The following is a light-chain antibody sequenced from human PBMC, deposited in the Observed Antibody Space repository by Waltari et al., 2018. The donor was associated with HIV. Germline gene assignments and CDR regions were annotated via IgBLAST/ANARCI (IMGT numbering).Light chain of an antibody. V-gene: IGKV1-5*01. CDR1: QHIHSW. CDR2: QAS. J-gene: IGKJ4*01. Sequence: DIHMTQSPSTVSASVGDRVIISCRASQHIHSWLAWYQQTPEKPPRFLIYQASTLERGVPSRFSGSGSGTLFTLTINNLQPVDFGTYYCQQYHSYPVTFGGGTKVEIK. CDR3: QQYHSYPVT.